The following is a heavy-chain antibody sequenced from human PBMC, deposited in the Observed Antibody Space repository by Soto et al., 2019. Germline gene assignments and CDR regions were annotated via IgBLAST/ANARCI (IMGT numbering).Heavy chain of an antibody. Sequence: EVQLVESGGGLVKPGGSLRLSCAASGFTFSSYSMNWVRQAPGKGLEWFSSISSSSRYIYYADSGKGRVTISRDNAKNSRYLQINSLRAEDTAVYYLARGNDILRFDPWGQGTLVTVS. J-gene: IGHJ5*02. V-gene: IGHV3-21*01. D-gene: IGHD3-9*01. CDR1: GFTFSSYS. CDR3: ARGNDILRFDP. CDR2: ISSSSRYI.